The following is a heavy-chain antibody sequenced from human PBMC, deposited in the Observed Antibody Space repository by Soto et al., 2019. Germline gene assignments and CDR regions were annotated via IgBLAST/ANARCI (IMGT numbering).Heavy chain of an antibody. J-gene: IGHJ6*02. CDR3: ARDTSSGWYGYYYYGMDV. CDR2: IYSGGST. D-gene: IGHD6-19*01. Sequence: GGSLRLSCAASGFTVSSNYMSWVRQAPGKGLEWVSVIYSGGSTYYADSVKGRFTISRDNSKNTLYLQMNSLRAEDTAVYYCARDTSSGWYGYYYYGMDVWGQGTTVTVSS. V-gene: IGHV3-53*01. CDR1: GFTVSSNY.